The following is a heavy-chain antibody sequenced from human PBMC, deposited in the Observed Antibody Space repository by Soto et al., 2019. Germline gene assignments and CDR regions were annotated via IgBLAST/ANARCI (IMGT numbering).Heavy chain of an antibody. CDR2: IYRTGNT. Sequence: QLQLQESGSRLVKSSQTLSLTCTVSGDSMTSGDYSWSWIRQPPGKGLEWLGYIYRTGNTHYSPSLKSRVSISQDRSKNQFSLELTSVTAADTAVYYCARGDYQYSIDYWGQVTIVTVSS. CDR1: GDSMTSGDYS. V-gene: IGHV4-30-2*01. J-gene: IGHJ4*02. D-gene: IGHD2-2*01. CDR3: ARGDYQYSIDY.